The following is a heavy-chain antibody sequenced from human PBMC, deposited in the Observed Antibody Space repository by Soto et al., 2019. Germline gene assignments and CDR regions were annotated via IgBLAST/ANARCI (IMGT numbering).Heavy chain of an antibody. CDR3: ATNNQGASYGFDY. V-gene: IGHV3-30-3*01. CDR1: GFTFSSYA. J-gene: IGHJ4*02. D-gene: IGHD5-18*01. Sequence: HPGGSLRLSCAASGFTFSSYAMHWVRQAPGKGLEWVAVISYDGSNKYYADSVKGRFTISRDNSKNTLYLQMNSLRAEDTAVYYCATNNQGASYGFDYWGQGTLVTVSS. CDR2: ISYDGSNK.